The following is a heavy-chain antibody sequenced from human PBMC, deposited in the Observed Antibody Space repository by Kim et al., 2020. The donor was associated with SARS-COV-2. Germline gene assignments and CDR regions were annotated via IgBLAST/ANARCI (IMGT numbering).Heavy chain of an antibody. Sequence: SETLSLTCAVSGGSISSSNWWSWVRQPPGKGLEWIGEIYHSGSTNYNPSLKSRVTISVDKSKNQFSLKLSSVTAADTAVYYCARDLTDYWAGNLPYYYYGMDVWGQGTTVTVSS. D-gene: IGHD2-8*02. CDR2: IYHSGST. J-gene: IGHJ6*02. V-gene: IGHV4-4*02. CDR1: GGSISSSNW. CDR3: ARDLTDYWAGNLPYYYYGMDV.